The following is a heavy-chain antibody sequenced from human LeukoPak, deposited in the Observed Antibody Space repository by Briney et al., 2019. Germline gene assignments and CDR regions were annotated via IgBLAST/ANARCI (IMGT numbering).Heavy chain of an antibody. CDR2: ISSSSSYI. Sequence: GGSLRLSCAASGFTFSSYSMNWVRQAPGKGLEWVSSISSSSSYIYYADSVKGRFTISRDNAKNSLYLQMNSLRAADTAVYYCARGIKRASRRFNGDQVGWFDPWGQGTLVTVSS. CDR3: ARGIKRASRRFNGDQVGWFDP. V-gene: IGHV3-21*01. D-gene: IGHD6-6*01. CDR1: GFTFSSYS. J-gene: IGHJ5*02.